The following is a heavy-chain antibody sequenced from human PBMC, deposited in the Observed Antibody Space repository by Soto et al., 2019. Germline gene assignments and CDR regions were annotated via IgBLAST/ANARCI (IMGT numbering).Heavy chain of an antibody. Sequence: ASVKVTCKASGYSYPDYHIHWVRPAPGQELEWLGRINPKGGGTSTAQKFQGWVTMTRDRSISTVYMELTRLRSDDTAVYFCARGHSTDCSNGVCSFFYNHEMDVWGQGTTVTVSS. D-gene: IGHD2-8*01. J-gene: IGHJ6*02. V-gene: IGHV1-2*04. CDR1: GYSYPDYH. CDR2: INPKGGGT. CDR3: ARGHSTDCSNGVCSFFYNHEMDV.